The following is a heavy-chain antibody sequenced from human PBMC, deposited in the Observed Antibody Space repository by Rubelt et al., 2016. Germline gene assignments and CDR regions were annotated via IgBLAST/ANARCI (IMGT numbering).Heavy chain of an antibody. D-gene: IGHD4-17*01. CDR2: ISGYNGNT. J-gene: IGHJ5*02. CDR3: ARDQIEEDYGDYNWFDP. V-gene: IGHV1-18*01. CDR1: GYTFTTYG. Sequence: QVQLVQSGAEVKKPGASVKVSCKASGYTFTTYGICWVRQAPGQGLEWMGWISGYNGNTNYAQKLQGRVTMTTDTSTSTAYMERRSLRSDDTAVYYCARDQIEEDYGDYNWFDPWGQGTLVTVSS.